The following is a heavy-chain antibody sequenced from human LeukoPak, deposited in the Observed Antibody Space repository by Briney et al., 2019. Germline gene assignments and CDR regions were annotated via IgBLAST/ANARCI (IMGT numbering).Heavy chain of an antibody. D-gene: IGHD2-21*02. J-gene: IGHJ6*03. Sequence: GGPLRLSCAASGLTFSSYAMCWVRQAPGKGLEWVSTISGSGGTTYYAHSVKGRFTISRDNSKNTLYLQLNSLRAEDTAVYYCASDDWNYYFMDVWGRGTTVTVSS. V-gene: IGHV3-23*01. CDR3: ASDDWNYYFMDV. CDR1: GLTFSSYA. CDR2: ISGSGGTT.